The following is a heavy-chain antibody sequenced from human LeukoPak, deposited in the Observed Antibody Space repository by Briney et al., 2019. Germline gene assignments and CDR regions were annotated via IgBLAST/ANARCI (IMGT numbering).Heavy chain of an antibody. CDR2: IKQDGREK. CDR1: GFTVSNNY. J-gene: IGHJ4*02. D-gene: IGHD5-12*01. Sequence: PGGSLRLSCAASGFTVSNNYMSWVRQAPGKGLEWVANIKQDGREKYYVDPVQGRFTISRDNTKNSLYLQMNSLRAEDTAVYYCAREPYSGDDWGFDYWGQGILVTVSS. CDR3: AREPYSGDDWGFDY. V-gene: IGHV3-7*01.